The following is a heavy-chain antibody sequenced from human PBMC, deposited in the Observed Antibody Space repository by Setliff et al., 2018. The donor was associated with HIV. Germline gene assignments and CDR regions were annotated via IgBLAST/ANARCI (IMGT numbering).Heavy chain of an antibody. V-gene: IGHV3-15*01. CDR2: IKSKTDGGTT. D-gene: IGHD2-2*01. CDR1: GFTFSNAW. CDR3: TRNNVAWYQPLGYFDL. J-gene: IGHJ2*01. Sequence: GSLRLSCAASGFTFSNAWMSWVRQAPGKGLEWVGRIKSKTDGGTTDFAAPVKGRFTISRDDSKNMLYLQMNSLKTEDTAVYYCTRNNVAWYQPLGYFDLWGRGNLVTVSS.